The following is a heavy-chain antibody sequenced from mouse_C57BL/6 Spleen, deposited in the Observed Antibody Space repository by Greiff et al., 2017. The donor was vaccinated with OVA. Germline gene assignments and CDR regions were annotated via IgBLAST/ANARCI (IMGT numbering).Heavy chain of an antibody. CDR1: GYTFTDYY. Sequence: VQLQQSGAELVRPGASVKLSCKASGYTFTDYYINWVKQRPGQGLEWIARIYPGSGNTYYNEKFKGKATLTAEKSSSTAYMQLSSLTSEDSAVYFCAREGDYTGYFDVWGTGTTVTVSS. V-gene: IGHV1-76*01. CDR2: IYPGSGNT. D-gene: IGHD2-4*01. CDR3: AREGDYTGYFDV. J-gene: IGHJ1*03.